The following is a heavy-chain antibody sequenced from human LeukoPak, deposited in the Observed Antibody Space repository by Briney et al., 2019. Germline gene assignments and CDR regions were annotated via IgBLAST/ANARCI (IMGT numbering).Heavy chain of an antibody. J-gene: IGHJ4*02. CDR2: ISSSSSYI. CDR1: GFTFSSYE. D-gene: IGHD2-8*01. CDR3: ARCMRIIEFDY. Sequence: GGSLRLSCAASGFTFSSYEMNWVRQAPGKGLEWVSSISSSSSYIYYADSVKGRFTISRDNAKNSLYLQMNSLRAEDTAVYYCARCMRIIEFDYWGQGTLVTVSS. V-gene: IGHV3-21*01.